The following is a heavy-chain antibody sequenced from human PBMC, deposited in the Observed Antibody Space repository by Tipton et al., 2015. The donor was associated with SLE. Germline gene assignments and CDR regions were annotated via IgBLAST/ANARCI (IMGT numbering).Heavy chain of an antibody. CDR2: IKEDGSDK. J-gene: IGHJ4*02. CDR3: ARDTYRFFDD. Sequence: SLRLSCAASGFTFSSYWMTWVRQAPGKGLEWVASIKEDGSDKYYVDSVKGRFTISRDNAKNSLFLHMSSLRAEDTALYYCARDTYRFFDDWGQGTLVPVSS. V-gene: IGHV3-7*01. CDR1: GFTFSSYW. D-gene: IGHD1-14*01.